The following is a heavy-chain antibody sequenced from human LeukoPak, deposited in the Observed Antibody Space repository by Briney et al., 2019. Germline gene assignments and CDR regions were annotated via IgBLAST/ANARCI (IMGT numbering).Heavy chain of an antibody. CDR3: ARTSYDFWSSGWLDY. D-gene: IGHD3-3*01. J-gene: IGHJ4*02. CDR1: GYTFTGYY. CDR2: ISAYNGNT. V-gene: IGHV1-18*04. Sequence: GASVKVSCKASGYTFTGYYMHWVRQAPGQGLEWMGWISAYNGNTNYAQKLQGRVTMTTDTSTSTAYMELRSLRSDDTAVYYCARTSYDFWSSGWLDYWGQGTLVTVSS.